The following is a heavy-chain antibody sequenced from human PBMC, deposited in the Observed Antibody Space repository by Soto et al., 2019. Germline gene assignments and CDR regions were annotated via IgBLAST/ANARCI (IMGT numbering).Heavy chain of an antibody. Sequence: AAVKISCKSSGYTFTSYDINWVRQAPGQGLEWMGWISAYTGNTNYAQKLQGRVTMTTDTSTSTAYMELRSLRSDDPAVYYCAKSFFYDSSGYPTLFDYWGQGTLVTVSS. D-gene: IGHD3-22*01. J-gene: IGHJ4*02. V-gene: IGHV1-18*04. CDR3: AKSFFYDSSGYPTLFDY. CDR1: GYTFTSYD. CDR2: ISAYTGNT.